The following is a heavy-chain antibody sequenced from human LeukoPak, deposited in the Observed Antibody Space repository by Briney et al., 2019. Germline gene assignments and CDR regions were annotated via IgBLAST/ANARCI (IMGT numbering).Heavy chain of an antibody. J-gene: IGHJ4*02. D-gene: IGHD5-18*01. CDR1: GFTFSSYG. CDR2: ISYDGSNK. Sequence: GGSLRLSCAASGFTFSSYGMHWVRQAPGKGLEWVAVISYDGSNKYYADSVKGRFTISRDNSKNTLYLQMNSLRAEDTAVYYCAKDSGSPWIQLWLRSWGRGTLVTVSS. CDR3: AKDSGSPWIQLWLRS. V-gene: IGHV3-30*18.